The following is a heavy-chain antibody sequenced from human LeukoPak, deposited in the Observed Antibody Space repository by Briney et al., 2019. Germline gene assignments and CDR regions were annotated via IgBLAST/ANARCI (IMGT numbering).Heavy chain of an antibody. CDR3: AGFGEFLEY. J-gene: IGHJ4*02. CDR2: IKPNSAGT. CDR1: GDTHTVDN. D-gene: IGHD3-10*01. V-gene: IGHV1-2*02. Sequence: ASLRLSSEVSGDTHTVDNVHCGPHTPRQGLERMFWIKPNSAGTNYPQKFEGRVTMSRNTSISIAYMELSRLRSDDTAMYYCAGFGEFLEYWGQGTLVTVSS.